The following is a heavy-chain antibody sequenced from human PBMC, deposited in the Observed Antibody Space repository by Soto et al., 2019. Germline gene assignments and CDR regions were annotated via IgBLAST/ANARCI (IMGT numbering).Heavy chain of an antibody. CDR1: GFTFSSYA. V-gene: IGHV3-64D*06. Sequence: GGSLRLSCSVSGFTFSSYAMHWVRQAPGKGLEYIASISSEGATTYYADSVKGRFIISRDNSKNTLYLQMSSLRAEDTAVYYCVKDRYVDYWGQGILVTSPQ. J-gene: IGHJ4*02. CDR3: VKDRYVDY. CDR2: ISSEGATT.